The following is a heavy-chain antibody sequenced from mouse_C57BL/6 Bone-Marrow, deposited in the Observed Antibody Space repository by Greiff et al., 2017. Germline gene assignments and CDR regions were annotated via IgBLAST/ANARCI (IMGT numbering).Heavy chain of an antibody. J-gene: IGHJ4*01. CDR1: GYTFTSYW. CDR2: IHPNSGST. CDR3: ASGGIYYGNSYAMDY. Sequence: VQLQQPGAELVKPGASVKLSCKASGYTFTSYWMHWVKQRPGQGLEWIGMIHPNSGSTNYNEKFKSKATLTVDKSSSTAYMQLSSLTSEDSAVSKCASGGIYYGNSYAMDYWGQGTSVTVSS. V-gene: IGHV1-64*01. D-gene: IGHD2-1*01.